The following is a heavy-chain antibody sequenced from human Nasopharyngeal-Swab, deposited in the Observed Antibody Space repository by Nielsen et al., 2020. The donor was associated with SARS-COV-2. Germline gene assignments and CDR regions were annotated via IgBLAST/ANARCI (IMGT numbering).Heavy chain of an antibody. D-gene: IGHD3-3*01. V-gene: IGHV4-31*03. CDR2: IYYRGST. J-gene: IGHJ5*02. CDR3: ASRRITISPWFDP. CDR1: GGSISSGGYY. Sequence: SETLSLTCTVSGGSISSGGYYWSWIRQHPGKGLEWIGYIYYRGSTYYNPSLKSRVTISVDTSKNQFSLKLSSVTAADTAVYYCASRRITISPWFDPWGQGTLVTVSS.